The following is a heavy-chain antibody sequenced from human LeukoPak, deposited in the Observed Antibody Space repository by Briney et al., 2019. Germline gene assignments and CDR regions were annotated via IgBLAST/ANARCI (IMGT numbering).Heavy chain of an antibody. CDR1: GFSFDDYA. J-gene: IGHJ4*02. D-gene: IGHD3-22*01. CDR2: ISWNSGSI. V-gene: IGHV3-9*01. Sequence: GGSLRLSCAASGFSFDDYAMHWVRQAPGKGLEWVSGISWNSGSIGYADSVKGRFTISRDNAKNSLYLQMNSLRAEDTALYYCAKASYDSSGYLDYWGQGTLVTVSS. CDR3: AKASYDSSGYLDY.